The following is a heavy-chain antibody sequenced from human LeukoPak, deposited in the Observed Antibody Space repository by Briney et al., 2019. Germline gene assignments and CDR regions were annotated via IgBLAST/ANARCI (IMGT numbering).Heavy chain of an antibody. CDR2: INPNSGGT. D-gene: IGHD3-22*01. Sequence: GASVKVSCKASGYTFTGYYMHWVRQAPGQWLEWMGRINPNSGGTNYAQKFQGRVTMTRDTSISTAYMELSRLRSDDTAVYYCASGLYYYDSSGMGRDYWGQGTLVTVSS. CDR3: ASGLYYYDSSGMGRDY. CDR1: GYTFTGYY. V-gene: IGHV1-2*06. J-gene: IGHJ4*02.